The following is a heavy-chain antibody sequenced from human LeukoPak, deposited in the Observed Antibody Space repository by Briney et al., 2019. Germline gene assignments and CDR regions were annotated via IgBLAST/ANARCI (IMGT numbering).Heavy chain of an antibody. D-gene: IGHD3-10*01. CDR1: GYTLTELS. CDR2: FDPEDGET. J-gene: IGHJ4*02. Sequence: ASVKVSCKVSGYTLTELSMHWVRQAPGKGLEWMGGFDPEDGETIYAQKFQGRVTMTRDTSTSTVYMELSSLRTEDTAVYYCARDRKDYYGSGSYYEFDYWGQGTLVTVSS. CDR3: ARDRKDYYGSGSYYEFDY. V-gene: IGHV1-24*01.